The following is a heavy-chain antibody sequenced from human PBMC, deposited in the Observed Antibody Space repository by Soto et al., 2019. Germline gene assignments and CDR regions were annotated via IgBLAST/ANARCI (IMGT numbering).Heavy chain of an antibody. V-gene: IGHV3-48*04. CDR3: TRAAWFPYLSFY. J-gene: IGHJ4*02. CDR1: GFTFTSYS. D-gene: IGHD3-10*01. Sequence: PGGSLRLSCAASGFTFTSYSMNWVRQAPGQGLEWVSYISSSGSTAYYASSVEGRFTISRDNANNSVYLQMDSLRAEDTALYYCTRAAWFPYLSFYWGQGALVTVSS. CDR2: ISSSGSTA.